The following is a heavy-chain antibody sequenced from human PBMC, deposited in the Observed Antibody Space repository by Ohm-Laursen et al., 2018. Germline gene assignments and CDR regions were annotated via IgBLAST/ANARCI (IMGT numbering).Heavy chain of an antibody. D-gene: IGHD5-18*01. CDR2: ISSSGSPK. J-gene: IGHJ4*02. V-gene: IGHV3-11*01. Sequence: SLRLSCAASGFTFSDYYMSWIRQAPGKGLECVSYISSSGSPKYYADSVKGRFTISRDNAKNSLYLQMNSLRAEDTAVYYCARDEIRGYSYGYAHYWGQGTLVTVSS. CDR1: GFTFSDYY. CDR3: ARDEIRGYSYGYAHY.